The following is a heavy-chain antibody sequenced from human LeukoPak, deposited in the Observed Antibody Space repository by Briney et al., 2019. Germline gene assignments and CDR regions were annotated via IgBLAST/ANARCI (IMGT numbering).Heavy chain of an antibody. CDR1: GFTFSSYE. CDR3: ARDGCYYDSSGYYFDY. Sequence: GGSLRLSCAASGFTFSSYEMNWVRQAPGKGLEWVSYISSSGSTIYYADSVKGRFTISRDNAKNSLYLQMNSLRAEDTAVYYCARDGCYYDSSGYYFDYWGQGTLVTVSS. V-gene: IGHV3-48*03. CDR2: ISSSGSTI. D-gene: IGHD3-22*01. J-gene: IGHJ4*02.